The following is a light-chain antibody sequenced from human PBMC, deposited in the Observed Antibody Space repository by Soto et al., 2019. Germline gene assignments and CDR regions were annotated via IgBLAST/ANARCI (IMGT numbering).Light chain of an antibody. V-gene: IGKV1-39*01. Sequence: EIQMPPSPSSLSAAVGDRVTITCRARQSIRSYLNWYQQKPGKAPKLLIYAASSFQRGVPSSFSGSGPGTDFTLTIPSLQPDDVATDYCQHSYSTLYPLGKGTMLESK. CDR3: QHSYSTLYP. J-gene: IGKJ2*01. CDR2: AAS. CDR1: QSIRSY.